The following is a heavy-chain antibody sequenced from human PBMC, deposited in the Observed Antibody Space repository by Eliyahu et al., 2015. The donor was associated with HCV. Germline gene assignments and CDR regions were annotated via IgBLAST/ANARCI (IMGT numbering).Heavy chain of an antibody. Sequence: QVQLQESGPGLVKPSETLSLTCTVSGGSISSYYWSWIRQPPGKGLEWIGYIYYSGSTNYNPSLKSRVTISVDTSKNQFSLKLSSVTAADTAVYYCARVLPFGVVPDYWGQGTLVTVSS. CDR1: GGSISSYY. CDR2: IYYSGST. CDR3: ARVLPFGVVPDY. J-gene: IGHJ4*02. D-gene: IGHD3-3*01. V-gene: IGHV4-59*01.